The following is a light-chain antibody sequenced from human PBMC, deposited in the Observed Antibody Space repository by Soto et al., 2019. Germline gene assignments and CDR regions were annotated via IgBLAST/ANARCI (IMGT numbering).Light chain of an antibody. CDR1: QDISNY. Sequence: DIQKTQSPSSLSASVGDRVTITCQASQDISNYLSWYQQKPGMAPKLLIYDASNLETGVPSRFSGSGSGIDFTLTISSLQPEDFGRYYCQQYDDLPFNFGGGTKVDIK. J-gene: IGKJ4*01. V-gene: IGKV1-33*01. CDR3: QQYDDLPFN. CDR2: DAS.